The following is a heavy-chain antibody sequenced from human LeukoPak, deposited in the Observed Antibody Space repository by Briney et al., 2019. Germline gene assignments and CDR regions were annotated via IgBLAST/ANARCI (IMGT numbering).Heavy chain of an antibody. CDR3: ARASLQSVYFDC. CDR2: TYYRSKWNN. CDR1: GDSVSSNGFA. J-gene: IGHJ4*02. V-gene: IGHV6-1*01. Sequence: SHTLSLTCAISGDSVSSNGFAWSWIRPSPSRGLEWLGRTYYRSKWNNDYAVSVKSRITINPDTSKNQFSLQLNSVTPEDTAVYYCARASLQSVYFDCWGQGNLVTVSS.